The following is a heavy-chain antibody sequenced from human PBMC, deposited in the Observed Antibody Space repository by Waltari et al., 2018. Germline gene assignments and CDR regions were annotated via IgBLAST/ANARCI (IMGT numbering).Heavy chain of an antibody. Sequence: QLQLQESGPGLVKPSETVSLTCSVSGGSITSARHYWGWIRQPPGQGLEWIGTISYSGTTYNSPPHQSRVTISRDTSKNQLSLKLDSVTASDTAVYYCATYIGASVGTASFDVWGQGTMVTVSS. CDR2: ISYSGTT. V-gene: IGHV4-39*01. CDR1: GGSITSARHY. J-gene: IGHJ3*01. D-gene: IGHD5-12*01. CDR3: ATYIGASVGTASFDV.